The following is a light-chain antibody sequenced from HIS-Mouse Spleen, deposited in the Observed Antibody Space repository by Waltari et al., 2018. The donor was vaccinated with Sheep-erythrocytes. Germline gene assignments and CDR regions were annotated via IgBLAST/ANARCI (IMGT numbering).Light chain of an antibody. V-gene: IGLV3-1*01. Sequence: SYELTQPPSVSVSPGQTASITCPGDKLGDKYACWYRQKPGQSPVLVLYQDSKRPSGVPDRFSGSKSGNTASLTISGLQAEDEADYYCCSYAGSYTFVVFGGGTKLTVL. CDR3: CSYAGSYTFVV. CDR2: QDS. CDR1: KLGDKY. J-gene: IGLJ2*01.